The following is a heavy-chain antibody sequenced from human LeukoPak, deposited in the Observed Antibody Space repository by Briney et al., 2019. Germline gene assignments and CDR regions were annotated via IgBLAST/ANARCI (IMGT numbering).Heavy chain of an antibody. CDR3: ARNFGPYSNNWYSEDH. D-gene: IGHD6-13*01. Sequence: GGSLRLSCAASGFTLSTYAMHWVRQAPGKGLEWVAVISYDGINKYYADSVKGRFTISRDNSEHTLYLQMNSLRTEDTAVYYCARNFGPYSNNWYSEDHWGQGTLVIVSS. V-gene: IGHV3-30*03. CDR2: ISYDGINK. J-gene: IGHJ4*02. CDR1: GFTLSTYA.